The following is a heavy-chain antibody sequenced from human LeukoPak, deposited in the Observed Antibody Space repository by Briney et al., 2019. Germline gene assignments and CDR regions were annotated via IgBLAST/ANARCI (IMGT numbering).Heavy chain of an antibody. V-gene: IGHV3-15*01. CDR2: IKSKTDGGTT. CDR1: GFTFSNAW. D-gene: IGHD3-10*01. J-gene: IGHJ4*02. Sequence: PGGPLRLSCAASGFTFSNAWMSWVRQAPGKGLEWVGRIKSKTDGGTTDYAAPVKGRFTISRDDSKNTLYLQMNSLKTEDTAVYYCTTGITMVRGVIHLIDYWGQGTLVTVSS. CDR3: TTGITMVRGVIHLIDY.